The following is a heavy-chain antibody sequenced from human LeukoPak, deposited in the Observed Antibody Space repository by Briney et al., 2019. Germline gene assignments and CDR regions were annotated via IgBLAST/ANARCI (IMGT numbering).Heavy chain of an antibody. V-gene: IGHV3-33*01. CDR1: GYTMSRYG. D-gene: IGHD6-19*01. Sequence: GEAVRLTWATAGYTMSRYGRGWGSQEKRKGMEWVAVIWYDGSNKYYADCVKGRFTISRDNCKNRVYVQMKSLRADDTAVYYCARDGQQWLVFDYYYGTDVWGKGTTVTVSS. CDR3: ARDGQQWLVFDYYYGTDV. CDR2: IWYDGSNK. J-gene: IGHJ6*04.